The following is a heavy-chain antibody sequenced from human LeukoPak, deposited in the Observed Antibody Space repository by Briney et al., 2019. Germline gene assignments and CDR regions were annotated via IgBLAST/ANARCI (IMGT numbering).Heavy chain of an antibody. CDR2: INHSGST. V-gene: IGHV4-34*01. D-gene: IGHD2-15*01. Sequence: PSETLSLTCAVYGGSFSGYYWSWIRQPPGKGLEWIGEINHSGSTNYNASLKSRVTISVDTSKNQFSLKLSSVTAADTAVYYCARLQSGCSGGSCYSGYYYYYMDVWGKGTTVTISS. J-gene: IGHJ6*03. CDR3: ARLQSGCSGGSCYSGYYYYYMDV. CDR1: GGSFSGYY.